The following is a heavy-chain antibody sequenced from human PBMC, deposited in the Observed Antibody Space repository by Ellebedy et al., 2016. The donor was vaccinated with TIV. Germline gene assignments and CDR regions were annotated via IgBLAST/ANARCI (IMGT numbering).Heavy chain of an antibody. CDR2: IYTSGST. CDR1: GGSISSYY. CDR3: ARDSIGVVPAAISWFDP. J-gene: IGHJ5*02. V-gene: IGHV4-4*07. D-gene: IGHD2-2*01. Sequence: SETLSLTXTVSGGSISSYYWSWIRQPAGKGLEWIGRIYTSGSTNYNPSLKSRVTMSVDTSKNQFSLKLSSVTAADTAVYYCARDSIGVVPAAISWFDPWGQGTLVTVSS.